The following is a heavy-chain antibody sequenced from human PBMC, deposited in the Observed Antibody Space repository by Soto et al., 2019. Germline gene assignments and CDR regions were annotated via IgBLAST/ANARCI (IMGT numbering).Heavy chain of an antibody. J-gene: IGHJ5*02. CDR1: GGSISSSSYY. CDR3: ARRIGGAVADWFDP. D-gene: IGHD6-19*01. Sequence: TSETLSLTCTVSGGSISSSSYYWGWIRQPPGKGLEWIGSIYYSGSTYYNPSLKSRVTISVDTSKNQFSLKLSSVTAADTAVYYCARRIGGAVADWFDPWGQGTRVTVSS. CDR2: IYYSGST. V-gene: IGHV4-39*01.